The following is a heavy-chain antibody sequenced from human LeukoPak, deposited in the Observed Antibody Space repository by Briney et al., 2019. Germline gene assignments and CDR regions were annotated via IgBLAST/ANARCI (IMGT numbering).Heavy chain of an antibody. Sequence: GGSLRLSCAASGFTFSSYSMSWVRQAPGKGLEWVANIKQDGREKYYVDSVKGRFTISRDDAKNSLYLQINSLRAEDTAVYYCARGAWKDRYFDYWGQGTLVTVSS. CDR3: ARGAWKDRYFDY. J-gene: IGHJ4*02. CDR2: IKQDGREK. D-gene: IGHD1-1*01. CDR1: GFTFSSYS. V-gene: IGHV3-7*04.